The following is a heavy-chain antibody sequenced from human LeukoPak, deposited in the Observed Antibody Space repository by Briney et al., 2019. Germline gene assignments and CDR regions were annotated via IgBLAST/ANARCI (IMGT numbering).Heavy chain of an antibody. D-gene: IGHD3-22*01. Sequence: SETLSLTCTVSGGSISSYYWSWIRQPPGKGLEWIGYIYYSGSTNYNPSLKSRVTISVDTSKNQFSLKLSSVTAADTAVYYCARKVSGYYYDAFDLWGQGTMVTVSS. CDR3: ARKVSGYYYDAFDL. CDR1: GGSISSYY. J-gene: IGHJ3*01. V-gene: IGHV4-59*01. CDR2: IYYSGST.